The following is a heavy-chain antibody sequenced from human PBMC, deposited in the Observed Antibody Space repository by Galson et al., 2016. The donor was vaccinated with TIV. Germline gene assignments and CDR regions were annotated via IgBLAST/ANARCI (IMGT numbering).Heavy chain of an antibody. J-gene: IGHJ4*02. Sequence: SLRLSCAGSGFTFDDYAMHWVRQAPGKGLEWVSGISWNRGNIGYVDSVKGRFTISRDNAKNSLYLQMNSLRAEDTAVYYCARYLRSSNFDYWGQGTLVTVSS. CDR3: ARYLRSSNFDY. V-gene: IGHV3-9*01. CDR2: ISWNRGNI. CDR1: GFTFDDYA.